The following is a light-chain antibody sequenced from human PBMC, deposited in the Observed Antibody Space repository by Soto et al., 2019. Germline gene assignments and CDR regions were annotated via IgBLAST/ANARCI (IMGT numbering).Light chain of an antibody. CDR1: SSDLGSYDF. J-gene: IGLJ1*01. CDR2: EVS. CDR3: SSYTSSITFV. Sequence: QSVLTQPASVSGSPGQSITISCTGTSSDLGSYDFVSWYQQYPGKAPQLIIYEVSYRPSGASNRFSGSKSGNTASLTISGLQADDEADYYCSSYTSSITFVFGTGTKVTVL. V-gene: IGLV2-14*01.